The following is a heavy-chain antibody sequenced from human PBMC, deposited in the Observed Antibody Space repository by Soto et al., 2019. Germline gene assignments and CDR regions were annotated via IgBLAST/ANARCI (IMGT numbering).Heavy chain of an antibody. CDR3: ASWTTGTTWDNWFDP. V-gene: IGHV1-3*01. CDR2: INAGNGNT. J-gene: IGHJ5*02. Sequence: ASVKVSCKASGYTFTSYAMHWVRQAPGQRLEWMGWINAGNGNTKYSQKFQGRVTITRDTSASTAYMELSSLRSEDTAVYYCASWTTGTTWDNWFDPWGQGTLVTVSS. D-gene: IGHD1-1*01. CDR1: GYTFTSYA.